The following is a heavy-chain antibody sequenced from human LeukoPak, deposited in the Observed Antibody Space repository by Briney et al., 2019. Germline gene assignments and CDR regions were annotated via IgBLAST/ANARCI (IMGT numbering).Heavy chain of an antibody. CDR2: ISSSSSTI. J-gene: IGHJ4*02. CDR3: AREDSSGWSYYFDY. CDR1: GFAFSSYS. D-gene: IGHD6-19*01. Sequence: PGGSLRLSCAASGFAFSSYSMNWVRQAPGKGLEWVSYISSSSSTIYYADSVKGRFTISRDNAKNSLYLQMNSLRAEDTAVYYCAREDSSGWSYYFDYWGQGTLVTVSS. V-gene: IGHV3-48*01.